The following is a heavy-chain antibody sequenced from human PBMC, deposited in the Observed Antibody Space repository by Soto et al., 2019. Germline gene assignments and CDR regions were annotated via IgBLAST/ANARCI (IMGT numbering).Heavy chain of an antibody. CDR3: AKGEKTSGYDY. D-gene: IGHD5-12*01. CDR1: GLTFSSFA. J-gene: IGHJ4*02. V-gene: IGHV3-23*01. CDR2: ISADGVRT. Sequence: EVQLLESGGDLVQPGGSLRLSCAASGLTFSSFAMGWVRQAPGKGLEWVSSISADGVRTFYADSVKGRFTISRDNSKNTWYLQVKSLRAEDTAVYSGAKGEKTSGYDYGAQGTLVTVSS.